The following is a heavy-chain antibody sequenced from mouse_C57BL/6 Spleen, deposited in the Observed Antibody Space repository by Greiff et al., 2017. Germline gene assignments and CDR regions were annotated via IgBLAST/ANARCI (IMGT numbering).Heavy chain of an antibody. CDR2: IDPETGGT. D-gene: IGHD1-1*01. V-gene: IGHV1-15*01. Sequence: QVQLQQSGAELVRPGASVTLSCKASGYTFTDYEMHWVKQTPVHGLEWIGAIDPETGGTAYNQKFKGKAILTADKSSSTAYMELRSRTSEDSAVYYYTRRTDYGSSYDGAMDYWGQGTSVTVSS. J-gene: IGHJ4*01. CDR1: GYTFTDYE. CDR3: TRRTDYGSSYDGAMDY.